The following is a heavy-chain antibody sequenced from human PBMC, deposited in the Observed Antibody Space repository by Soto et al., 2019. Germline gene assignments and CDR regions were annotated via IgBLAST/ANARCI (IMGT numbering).Heavy chain of an antibody. D-gene: IGHD4-17*01. V-gene: IGHV6-1*01. CDR2: TYYRSKWYI. CDR1: GDSVSGNSGA. CDR3: ARSSTVTGGAFDI. Sequence: SQTLSLTCAISGDSVSGNSGAWNWIRQSPSRGLEWLGRTYYRSKWYIDYAVSVKSRISLNPDTSKNHFSLQLNSVTPEDTAPYFCARSSTVTGGAFDIWGQGTMVTVS. J-gene: IGHJ3*02.